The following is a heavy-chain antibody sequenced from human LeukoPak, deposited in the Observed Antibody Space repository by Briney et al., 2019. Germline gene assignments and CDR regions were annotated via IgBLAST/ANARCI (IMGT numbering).Heavy chain of an antibody. Sequence: SETLSLTCAVSDGSITNYDWSWVRQPPGKGLEFIGHVHYSGTTNYNPSLRSRVTISIDTSKKHFFLKLKSVTAADTAVYYCATGYGDFRVEGRYFYSWGQGTLVTVSS. CDR3: ATGYGDFRVEGRYFYS. D-gene: IGHD4-17*01. CDR1: DGSITNYD. CDR2: VHYSGTT. V-gene: IGHV4-59*01. J-gene: IGHJ4*02.